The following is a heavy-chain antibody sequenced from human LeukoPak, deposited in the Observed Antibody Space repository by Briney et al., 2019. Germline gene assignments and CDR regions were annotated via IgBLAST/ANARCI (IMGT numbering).Heavy chain of an antibody. CDR3: ARDYYDFCSGYFY. CDR1: GFTLSRYW. V-gene: IGHV3-7*01. Sequence: GGSLRLSCAASGFTLSRYWMSWVRQAPGKGLEWVANIKKDGSEKYYVDSVKGRFTISRDNAKNSLYLQMNSLRAEDTAVYYCARDYYDFCSGYFYWGQGTLVTVSS. D-gene: IGHD3-3*01. CDR2: IKKDGSEK. J-gene: IGHJ4*02.